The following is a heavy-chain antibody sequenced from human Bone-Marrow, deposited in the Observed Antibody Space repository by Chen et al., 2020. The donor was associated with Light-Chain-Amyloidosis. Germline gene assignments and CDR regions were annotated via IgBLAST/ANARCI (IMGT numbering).Heavy chain of an antibody. Sequence: EVQLVESGGGLVQPGGSLRLSCVASGFSFSNYEMNWVRQAPGQVLEWVSYISTTGTTIYYADFARGRFTISRDNAKNSLYLQMNSLRAEDTAVYYCARDRWVARHFPGAVDIWGQGTVVTVSS. D-gene: IGHD2-15*01. J-gene: IGHJ3*02. CDR1: GFSFSNYE. CDR3: ARDRWVARHFPGAVDI. CDR2: ISTTGTTI. V-gene: IGHV3-48*03.